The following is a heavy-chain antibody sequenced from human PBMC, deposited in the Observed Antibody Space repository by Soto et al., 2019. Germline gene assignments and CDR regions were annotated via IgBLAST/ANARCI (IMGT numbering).Heavy chain of an antibody. CDR1: GVNVSSCA. CDR2: INRDGSST. D-gene: IGHD2-21*02. J-gene: IGHJ2*01. V-gene: IGHV3-74*01. CDR3: ARDGAYCGGDCYSLWYFDL. Sequence: GSLRLSCAACGVNVSSCAMGWVRQAPGKGLVWVSRINRDGSSTSYADSVKGRFTISRDNAKNTLYLQMNSLRAEDTAVYYCARDGAYCGGDCYSLWYFDLWGRGTLVTVSS.